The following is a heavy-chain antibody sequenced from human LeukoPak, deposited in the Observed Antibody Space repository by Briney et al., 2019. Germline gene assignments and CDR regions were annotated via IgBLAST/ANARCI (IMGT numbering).Heavy chain of an antibody. CDR2: LYPGGVT. Sequence: GGSLRLSCAASGFTVSNYYMNWVRVAPGKGLEFVSALYPGGVTYYADSVKGRFTISSDASKNTVDVQMTSLRAEDTAMYYCTRHRVADTTEFAYWGQGTLVTVSA. J-gene: IGHJ4*02. CDR1: GFTVSNYY. D-gene: IGHD6-19*01. V-gene: IGHV3-53*05. CDR3: TRHRVADTTEFAY.